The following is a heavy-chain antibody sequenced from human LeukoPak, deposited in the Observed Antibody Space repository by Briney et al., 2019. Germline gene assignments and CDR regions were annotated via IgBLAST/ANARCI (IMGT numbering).Heavy chain of an antibody. CDR3: ARAGGSTVSHSDY. CDR1: GFTFNTYS. J-gene: IGHJ4*02. CDR2: ISSSSDYI. V-gene: IGHV3-21*01. Sequence: PGGSLRLSCAASGFTFNTYSMNWVRQAPGKGLEWVSCISSSSDYIYYTDSVKGRFTISRDNARNSLYLQMNSLRAEDTAVYYCARAGGSTVSHSDYWGQGTLVTVSS. D-gene: IGHD4-17*01.